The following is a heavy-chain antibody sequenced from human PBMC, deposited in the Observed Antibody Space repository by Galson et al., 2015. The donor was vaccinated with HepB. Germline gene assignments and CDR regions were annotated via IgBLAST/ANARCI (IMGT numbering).Heavy chain of an antibody. CDR3: AREMGVHASGSYYFY. V-gene: IGHV1-69*13. Sequence: SVKVSCKASGVTFSNYGISWVRQAPGQGLEWMGGIIPIFGTANYAQKVQGRVTIIADETTSTAYMELSSLRSADTAVYYCAREMGVHASGSYYFYWGQGTLVTVSS. D-gene: IGHD1-26*01. CDR2: IIPIFGTA. J-gene: IGHJ4*02. CDR1: GVTFSNYG.